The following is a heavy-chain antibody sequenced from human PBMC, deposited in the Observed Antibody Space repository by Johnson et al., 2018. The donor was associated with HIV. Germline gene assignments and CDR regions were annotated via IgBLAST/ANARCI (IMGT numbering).Heavy chain of an antibody. CDR1: GYSIRNSA. V-gene: IGHV3-33*01. CDR3: ARDRWVGVGDAFDI. Sequence: QVLLVESGGGVVQPGRSLRLSCVASGYSIRNSAMHWVRQAPGTGLEWVAIIWSDGTNKYYADSVKGRFTIPRDNAKNSLYLQMNSLRAEDTAVYYCARDRWVGVGDAFDIWGQGTMVTVSS. D-gene: IGHD2-15*01. CDR2: IWSDGTNK. J-gene: IGHJ3*02.